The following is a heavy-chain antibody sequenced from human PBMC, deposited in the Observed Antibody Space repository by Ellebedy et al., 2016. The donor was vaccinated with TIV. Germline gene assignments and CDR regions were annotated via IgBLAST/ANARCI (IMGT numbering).Heavy chain of an antibody. CDR3: ARDDWGPAGP. V-gene: IGHV3-21*04. CDR2: ISSSSSYI. Sequence: GESLKISCAASGFTFSTYSMNWVRQAPGKGLEWVSSISSSSSYISYADSVKGRFTVSRDNAKNSLYLQMNSLRAEDTAVYYCARDDWGPAGPWGQGTLVTVSS. CDR1: GFTFSTYS. J-gene: IGHJ5*02. D-gene: IGHD3-9*01.